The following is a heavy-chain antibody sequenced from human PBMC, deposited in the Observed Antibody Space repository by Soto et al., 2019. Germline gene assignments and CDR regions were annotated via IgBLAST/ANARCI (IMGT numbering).Heavy chain of an antibody. CDR1: GSTISSSSYY. CDR2: IYYSGST. D-gene: IGHD6-13*01. V-gene: IGHV4-39*01. J-gene: IGHJ1*01. Sequence: SETLSLTCAVSGSTISSSSYYWGWIRQPPGKGLEWIGSIYYSGSTYYNPSLKSRVTISVDTSKNQFSLKLSSVTAADTAVYYCAITSGYSSSWYKYFQHWGQGTLVTVSS. CDR3: AITSGYSSSWYKYFQH.